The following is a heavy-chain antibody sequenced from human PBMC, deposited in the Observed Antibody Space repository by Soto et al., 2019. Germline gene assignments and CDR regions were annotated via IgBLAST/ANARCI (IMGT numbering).Heavy chain of an antibody. D-gene: IGHD3-3*01. CDR1: GGSISSYY. CDR2: IYYSGST. V-gene: IGHV4-59*08. Sequence: SETLSLTCTVSGGSISSYYWSWIRQPPGKGLEWIGYIYYSGSTNYNPSLKSRVTISVDTSKNQFSLKLSSVTAADTAVYYCASRTIFGVEEPYDWYFDLWGRGTLVTVSS. CDR3: ASRTIFGVEEPYDWYFDL. J-gene: IGHJ2*01.